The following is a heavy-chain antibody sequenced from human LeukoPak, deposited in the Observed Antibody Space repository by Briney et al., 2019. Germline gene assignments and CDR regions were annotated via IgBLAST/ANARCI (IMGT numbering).Heavy chain of an antibody. Sequence: SQTLSLTCAISGDSVSSNSAAWNWIRQSPSRGLEWLGRTYYRSKWYNDYAVSVKSRITINPDTSKNQFSLQLNSVTPEDTAVYYCARDHLLWFGELPPDGAFDIWGQGTMVTVSS. CDR2: TYYRSKWYN. J-gene: IGHJ3*02. CDR1: GDSVSSNSAA. D-gene: IGHD3-10*01. V-gene: IGHV6-1*01. CDR3: ARDHLLWFGELPPDGAFDI.